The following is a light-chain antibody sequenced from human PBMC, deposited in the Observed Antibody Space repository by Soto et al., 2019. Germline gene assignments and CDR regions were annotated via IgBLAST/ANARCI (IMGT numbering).Light chain of an antibody. V-gene: IGKV3-20*01. Sequence: EVVLTQSPDTLSLPPGERATLSCRASQSVSSSYLAWYQQKPGQAPRLLIYGASSRATGIPDRFSGSGSGTDFTLTISSLQAEDVAVYYCQQYYGTPRTFGQGTKVDIK. CDR1: QSVSSSY. CDR3: QQYYGTPRT. CDR2: GAS. J-gene: IGKJ1*01.